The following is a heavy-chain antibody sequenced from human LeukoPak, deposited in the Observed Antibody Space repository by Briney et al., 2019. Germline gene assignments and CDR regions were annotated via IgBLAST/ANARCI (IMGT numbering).Heavy chain of an antibody. D-gene: IGHD6-19*01. CDR1: GFTFSSYA. J-gene: IGHJ4*02. Sequence: PGGSLRLSCAAPGFTFSSYAMSSVRQAPGKGLELVSAISGSGASKYYADSVKGRFTISRDNSKNTLYLQMNSLRAEDTAVYYCAKGWGSGWWDYFDYWGQGTLVTVSS. CDR3: AKGWGSGWWDYFDY. CDR2: ISGSGASK. V-gene: IGHV3-23*01.